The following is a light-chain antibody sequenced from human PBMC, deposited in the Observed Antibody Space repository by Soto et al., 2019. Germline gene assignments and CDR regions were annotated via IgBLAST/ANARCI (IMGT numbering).Light chain of an antibody. V-gene: IGLV2-14*01. Sequence: ALAQPASVSWSPGQSITISCTGTSSDVGGYDYVSWYQLHPGKAPKLMVFEVSNRPSGVSYRFSGSKSGNTASLTISGLQAEDEADYFCSSYSISTADLFGTGTKVTVL. CDR1: SSDVGGYDY. J-gene: IGLJ1*01. CDR3: SSYSISTADL. CDR2: EVS.